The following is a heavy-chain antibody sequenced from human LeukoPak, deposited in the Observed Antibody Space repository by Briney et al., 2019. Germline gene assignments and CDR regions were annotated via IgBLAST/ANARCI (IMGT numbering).Heavy chain of an antibody. V-gene: IGHV4-39*01. CDR1: GGSISSRNYY. Sequence: SETLSLTCSVSGGSISSRNYYWGWIRQPPGKKLEWIGSIYYSGGTYYNPSLKSRVTISVDTSKTQFSLKLNSVTAADTAVYYCARGIRERWLQLGYWGQGTLVTVSS. CDR2: IYYSGGT. D-gene: IGHD5-24*01. CDR3: ARGIRERWLQLGY. J-gene: IGHJ4*02.